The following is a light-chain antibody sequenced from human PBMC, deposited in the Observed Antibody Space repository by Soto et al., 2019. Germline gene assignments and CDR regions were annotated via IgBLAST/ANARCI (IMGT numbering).Light chain of an antibody. J-gene: IGLJ3*02. CDR1: TGAVTSGNY. CDR2: TTN. CDR3: LLYYGSAQLV. V-gene: IGLV7-43*01. Sequence: QTVVTQETSLAVSPGGTVTLTCASSTGAVTSGNYPSWFQQKPGQAPRTLIYTTNDKHSWTPARFSGSLLGDKAALTLSGVQPEDEAEYYCLLYYGSAQLVFGGGTKVTVL.